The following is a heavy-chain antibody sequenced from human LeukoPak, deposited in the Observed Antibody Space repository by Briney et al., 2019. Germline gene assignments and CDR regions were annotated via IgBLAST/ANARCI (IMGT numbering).Heavy chain of an antibody. CDR2: INPNSGGT. V-gene: IGHV1-2*02. D-gene: IGHD3-16*02. J-gene: IGHJ6*04. CDR3: ARGSMITFGGVIVQLNV. Sequence: GASEKVSCKASGYTFTGYYMHWVRQAPGQGLEWMGWINPNSGGTNYAQKFQGRVTMTRDTSISTAYMDLSRLRSDDTAVYYCARGSMITFGGVIVQLNVWGKGTTVTISS. CDR1: GYTFTGYY.